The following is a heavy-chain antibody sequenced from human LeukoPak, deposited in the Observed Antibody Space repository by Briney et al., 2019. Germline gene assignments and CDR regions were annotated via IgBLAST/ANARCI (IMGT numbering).Heavy chain of an antibody. CDR2: ISSSSSTI. Sequence: GGSLRLSCAASGFTFSSYSMNWVRQAPGKGLVWVSYISSSSSTIYYADSVKGRFTISRDNAKNSLYLQMNSLRAEDTAVYYCAREGSSGWYLTWGQGTQVTVSS. V-gene: IGHV3-48*01. D-gene: IGHD6-19*01. J-gene: IGHJ5*02. CDR1: GFTFSSYS. CDR3: AREGSSGWYLT.